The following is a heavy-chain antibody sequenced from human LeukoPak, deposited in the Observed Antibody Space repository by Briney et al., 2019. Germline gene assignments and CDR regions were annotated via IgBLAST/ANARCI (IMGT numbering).Heavy chain of an antibody. CDR2: INPSGGST. D-gene: IGHD1-26*01. CDR1: GYTFTSYY. CDR3: ARELGGGGATSPFDY. J-gene: IGHJ4*02. Sequence: ASVKVSCKASGYTFTSYYMHWVRQAPGQGLEWMGIINPSGGSTSYAQKFQGRVTMTRDTSTSTVYMELSSLRSEDTAVYYCARELGGGGATSPFDYWGQETLVTVSS. V-gene: IGHV1-46*01.